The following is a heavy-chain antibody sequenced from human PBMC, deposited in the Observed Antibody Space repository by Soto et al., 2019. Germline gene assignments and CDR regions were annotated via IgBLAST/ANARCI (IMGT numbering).Heavy chain of an antibody. J-gene: IGHJ4*02. D-gene: IGHD4-17*01. CDR3: ARAFGTTVVNFDY. Sequence: SETLSLTCAVYGGSFSGYYWSWIRQPPGKGLEWIGEINHSGSTNYNPSLKSRVTISVDTSKNQFSLKLSSVTAADTAVYYCARAFGTTVVNFDYWGQGTLVTVSS. CDR2: INHSGST. V-gene: IGHV4-34*01. CDR1: GGSFSGYY.